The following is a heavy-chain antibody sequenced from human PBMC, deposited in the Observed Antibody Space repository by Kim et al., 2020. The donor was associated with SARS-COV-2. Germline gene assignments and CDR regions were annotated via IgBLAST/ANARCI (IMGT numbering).Heavy chain of an antibody. V-gene: IGHV3-74*01. CDR3: LITSGGWDTAMEYIIDY. J-gene: IGHJ4*02. CDR2: INSDGSST. D-gene: IGHD5-18*01. CDR1: GFTFSSYW. Sequence: GGSLRLSCAASGFTFSSYWMHWVRQAPGKGLVWVSRINSDGSSTSYTDSVKGRFTISRDNAKNTLYLQMNSLRAEDTAVYYCLITSGGWDTAMEYIIDYWGQGTLVTVSS.